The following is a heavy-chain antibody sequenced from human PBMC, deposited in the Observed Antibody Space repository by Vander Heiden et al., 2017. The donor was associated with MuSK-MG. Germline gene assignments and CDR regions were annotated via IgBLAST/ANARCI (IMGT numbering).Heavy chain of an antibody. D-gene: IGHD1-26*01. V-gene: IGHV3-30*03. CDR1: RFPFGVYG. J-gene: IGHJ3*02. CDR3: AREGRWGADDAFYI. CDR2: ISDDGRST. Sequence: QVQLLASGGGVVPPGRSLRLSCAASRFPFGVYGFHWVRQAPGKGLEWLAVISDDGRSTFYADSVKGRFTISRDKSKSTVFRQMNSLRPDDTALYYCAREGRWGADDAFYIWGQVTRVIVSS.